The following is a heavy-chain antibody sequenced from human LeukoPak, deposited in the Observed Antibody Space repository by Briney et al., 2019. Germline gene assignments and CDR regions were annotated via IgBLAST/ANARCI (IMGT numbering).Heavy chain of an antibody. CDR2: IYNSGST. D-gene: IGHD6-13*01. V-gene: IGHV4-38-2*01. CDR1: GYSISSGYY. Sequence: PSETLSLTCAVSGYSISSGYYWGWIRPPPGKGLEGIGNIYNSGSTYYNPSLKSRVTISVDTSKNQFSLKLSSVTAADTAVYYCARVGLVAAAGRYFDYWGQGTLVTVSS. CDR3: ARVGLVAAAGRYFDY. J-gene: IGHJ4*02.